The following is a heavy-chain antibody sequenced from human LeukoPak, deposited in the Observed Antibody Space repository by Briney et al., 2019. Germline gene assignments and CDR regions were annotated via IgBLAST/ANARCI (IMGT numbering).Heavy chain of an antibody. CDR2: INHSGST. V-gene: IGHV4-34*01. Sequence: SETLSLTCAVYGGSFSGYYWSWIRQPPGKGLEWIGEINHSGSTNYNPSLKSRVTISVDTSQNQFSLKLSSVTAADTAVYYCARYYVARIFDYWGQGTLVTVSS. D-gene: IGHD1-26*01. CDR1: GGSFSGYY. J-gene: IGHJ4*02. CDR3: ARYYVARIFDY.